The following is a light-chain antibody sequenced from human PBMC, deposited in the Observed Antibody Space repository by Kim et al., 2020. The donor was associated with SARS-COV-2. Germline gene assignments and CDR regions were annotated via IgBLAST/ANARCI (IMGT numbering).Light chain of an antibody. CDR2: DVS. V-gene: IGLV2-14*03. CDR3: SSHTTSSTYV. CDR1: RRYVGYSNS. Sequence: QSLTISLPGTRRYVGYSNSVSWYQQHPGKAPNLIIYDVSERASGVSNRFSGSQSGNTASLAISGLRAEDEADYYCSSHTTSSTYVFGSGTKVTVL. J-gene: IGLJ1*01.